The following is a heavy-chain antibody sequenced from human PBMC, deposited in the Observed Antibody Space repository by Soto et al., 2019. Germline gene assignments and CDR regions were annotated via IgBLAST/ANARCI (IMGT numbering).Heavy chain of an antibody. Sequence: PGGSLRLSCAASGFTFRSYSMNWVRQAPGKGLEWVSYISSSNRTINYADSVKGRFIISRDNAKNSLYLQMHSLRDEDTAVYYCAREGWPLLQTDMDVWGQGTTVTVSS. D-gene: IGHD2-15*01. V-gene: IGHV3-48*02. CDR2: ISSSNRTI. CDR1: GFTFRSYS. CDR3: AREGWPLLQTDMDV. J-gene: IGHJ6*02.